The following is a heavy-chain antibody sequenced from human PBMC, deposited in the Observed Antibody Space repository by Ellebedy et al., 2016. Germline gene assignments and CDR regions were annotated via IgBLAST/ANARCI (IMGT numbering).Heavy chain of an antibody. CDR1: GYSFTNYW. CDR3: ARLIAPYMWNNGWVDP. Sequence: GESLKISXKGSGYSFTNYWIAWVRQMPGKGPEWMGMISPGDSQIRYSPSFQGQVTFSVDRSISSAYVQWSSLKASDTAMYYCARLIAPYMWNNGWVDPWGQGTLVTVSS. V-gene: IGHV5-51*01. J-gene: IGHJ5*02. CDR2: ISPGDSQI. D-gene: IGHD1/OR15-1a*01.